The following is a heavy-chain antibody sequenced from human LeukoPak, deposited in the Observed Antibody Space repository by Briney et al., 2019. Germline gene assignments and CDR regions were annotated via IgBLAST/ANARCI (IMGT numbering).Heavy chain of an antibody. Sequence: PSETLSLTCAVYGGSFSGYYWSWIRQPPGKGLEWIGEINHSGSTNYNPSLKSRVTISVDTSKNQFSLKLSSVTAADTAVYYCARVKPTIFGVVIIRAPFDYWGQGTLVTVSS. CDR3: ARVKPTIFGVVIIRAPFDY. D-gene: IGHD3-3*01. CDR2: INHSGST. V-gene: IGHV4-34*01. CDR1: GGSFSGYY. J-gene: IGHJ4*02.